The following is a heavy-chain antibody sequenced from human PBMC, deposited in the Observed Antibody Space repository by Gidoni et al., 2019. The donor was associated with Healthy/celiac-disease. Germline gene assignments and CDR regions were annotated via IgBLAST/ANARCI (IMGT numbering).Heavy chain of an antibody. D-gene: IGHD3-22*01. CDR3: AVSYDSSGPHIN. Sequence: QLQLQESGSGLVKPSQTLSLTCAVPGGSISSGGYSWSWIRQPPGKGLEWIGYIYHSGSTYYNPSLKSRVTISVDRSKNQFSLKLSSVTAADTAVYYCAVSYDSSGPHINWGQGTLVTVSS. J-gene: IGHJ4*02. CDR2: IYHSGST. CDR1: GGSISSGGYS. V-gene: IGHV4-30-2*01.